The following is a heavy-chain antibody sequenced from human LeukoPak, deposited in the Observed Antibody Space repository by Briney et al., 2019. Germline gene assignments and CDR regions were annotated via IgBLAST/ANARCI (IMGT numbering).Heavy chain of an antibody. D-gene: IGHD3-22*01. Sequence: SVKVSCKASGGTFSSYGISWVRQAPGQGLEWMGRIIPIFGTANYGQKFQGRVTITTEESTSTAYMELSSLRSEDTAVYYCASTRISGYQIGEYFQHWGQGTLVTVSS. V-gene: IGHV1-69*05. CDR1: GGTFSSYG. CDR3: ASTRISGYQIGEYFQH. CDR2: IIPIFGTA. J-gene: IGHJ1*01.